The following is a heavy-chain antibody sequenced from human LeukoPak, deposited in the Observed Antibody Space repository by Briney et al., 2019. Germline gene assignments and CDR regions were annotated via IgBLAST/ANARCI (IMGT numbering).Heavy chain of an antibody. D-gene: IGHD3-10*01. CDR2: ISAYSGNT. Sequence: GASVKVSCKASRGTFSSYAFIWVRQAPGQGLEWMGWISAYSGNTNYAHKLQGRVTMTTDTSTSTAYMELRSLRSDDTAVYYCARHRSRMVRGGDWFDPWGQGTLVTVSS. V-gene: IGHV1-18*01. CDR3: ARHRSRMVRGGDWFDP. CDR1: RGTFSSYA. J-gene: IGHJ5*02.